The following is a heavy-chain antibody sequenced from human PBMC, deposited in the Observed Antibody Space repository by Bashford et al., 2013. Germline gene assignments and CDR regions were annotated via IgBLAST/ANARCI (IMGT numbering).Heavy chain of an antibody. CDR3: AREIDHGDLGIDY. CDR2: INGAGDIQ. J-gene: IGHJ4*02. V-gene: IGHV3-7*01. Sequence: GGSLRLSCATSGFTFHVYGMSWVRQAPGKGLEWVANINGAGDIQNYVDSVKGRFIISKDSAKTSLNLQMNSLRAEDTAVYYCAREIDHGDLGIDYWGQGTLVTVSS. CDR1: GFTFHVYG. D-gene: IGHD4-17*01.